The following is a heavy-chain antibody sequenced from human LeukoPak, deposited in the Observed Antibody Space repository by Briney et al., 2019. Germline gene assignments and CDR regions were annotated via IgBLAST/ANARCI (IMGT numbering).Heavy chain of an antibody. D-gene: IGHD1-26*01. J-gene: IGHJ4*02. CDR2: INPITGRT. CDR3: ARPSGVGATLYYFDQ. CDR1: GYTFTDYY. V-gene: IGHV1-46*01. Sequence: GASVKVSCKASGYTFTDYYMHWVRQAPGQGFEWVGLINPITGRTSYAQEFQGRVTMTRDTSTSTFYMALSSLRSEDTAVYYCARPSGVGATLYYFDQWGQGTLVTVSS.